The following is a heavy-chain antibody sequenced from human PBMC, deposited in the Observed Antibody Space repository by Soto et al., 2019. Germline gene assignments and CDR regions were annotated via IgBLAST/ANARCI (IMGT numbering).Heavy chain of an antibody. J-gene: IGHJ4*02. Sequence: SLRLSCAASGFNFNVFAVHWVRQAPGKGLEWVTLMSYDGSEKYYADSVKGRFTISRDNSKNLLCLQMNSLRPVDTAVYYCARGFEPRRGHTYIPSADYWGPGTLVTVS. V-gene: IGHV3-30-3*01. CDR1: GFNFNVFA. D-gene: IGHD5-18*01. CDR2: MSYDGSEK. CDR3: ARGFEPRRGHTYIPSADY.